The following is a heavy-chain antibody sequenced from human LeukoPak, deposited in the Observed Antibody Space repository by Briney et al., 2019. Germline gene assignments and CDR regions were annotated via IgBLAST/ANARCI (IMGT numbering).Heavy chain of an antibody. D-gene: IGHD3-16*01. CDR3: ARDLHDYVWGSYYFDY. CDR2: IYYSGST. V-gene: IGHV4-59*01. Sequence: SETLSLTCTVSGGSISSYYWSWIRQPPGKGLEWIGYIYYSGSTNYNPSLKSRVTISVDTSKNQFSLKLSSVTAADTAVYYCARDLHDYVWGSYYFDYWGQGTLVTVSS. J-gene: IGHJ4*02. CDR1: GGSISSYY.